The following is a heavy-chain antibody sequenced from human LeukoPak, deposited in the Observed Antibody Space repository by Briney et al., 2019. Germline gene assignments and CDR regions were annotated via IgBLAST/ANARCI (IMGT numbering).Heavy chain of an antibody. CDR3: ARASSGYSLGFDI. J-gene: IGHJ3*02. CDR1: GGSISSGGYS. D-gene: IGHD3-22*01. V-gene: IGHV4-30-2*01. CDR2: IYHSGST. Sequence: PSETLSLTCAVSGGSISSGGYSWSWIRQPPGTGREWIGYIYHSGSTYYNPSLKSRVTISVDRSKNQFSLKLSSVTAADTAVYYCARASSGYSLGFDIWGQGTMVTVSS.